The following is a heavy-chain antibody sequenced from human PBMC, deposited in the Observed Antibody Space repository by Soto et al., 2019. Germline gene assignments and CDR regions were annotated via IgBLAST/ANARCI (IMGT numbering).Heavy chain of an antibody. Sequence: QVQLQESGPGLVRPSQTLSLTCSVSGGSLSSGDSYWSWIRQPPGKGLEWIGYIYNSGTTSYNPSLNSRVNISADTYKKQFSLNLSSVTAADTAVYYCAAEDIVLKVYAFDYWGQGNLVTVSS. J-gene: IGHJ4*02. CDR3: AAEDIVLKVYAFDY. D-gene: IGHD2-8*01. CDR1: GGSLSSGDSY. CDR2: IYNSGTT. V-gene: IGHV4-30-4*08.